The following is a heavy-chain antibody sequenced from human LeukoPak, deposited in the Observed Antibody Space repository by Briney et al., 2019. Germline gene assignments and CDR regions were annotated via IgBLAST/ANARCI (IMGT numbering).Heavy chain of an antibody. CDR2: ISWNSGSI. D-gene: IGHD5-12*01. CDR3: AKARGGHFDY. CDR1: GFTFDDYA. Sequence: GRSLRLSCAASGFTFDDYAMHWVRQAPGKGLEWVSGISWNSGSIGYADSVKGRFTISRDNAKNSLYLQMNSLRAVDTALYYCAKARGGHFDYWGQGTLVTVSS. V-gene: IGHV3-9*01. J-gene: IGHJ4*02.